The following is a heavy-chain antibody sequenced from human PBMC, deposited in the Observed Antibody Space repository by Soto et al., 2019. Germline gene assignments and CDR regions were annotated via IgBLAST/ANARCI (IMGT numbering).Heavy chain of an antibody. D-gene: IGHD1-1*01. V-gene: IGHV4-59*02. CDR2: IYYSGSI. CDR3: ARLVDRNWYPFFFDY. J-gene: IGHJ4*02. Sequence: SETLSLTCTVCGCSVCPNYWCWIRQPPGKGLEWIGYIYYSGSINYSPSLKSRVSISVDTSKNQVSLKVHSVTAADTAVYYCARLVDRNWYPFFFDYWGQGTQVTVSS. CDR1: GCSVCPNY.